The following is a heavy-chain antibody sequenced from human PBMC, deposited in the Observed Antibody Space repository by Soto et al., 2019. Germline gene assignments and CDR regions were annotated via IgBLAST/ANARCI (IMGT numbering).Heavy chain of an antibody. J-gene: IGHJ3*02. Sequence: GGSLRLSCAASGFTFSSYAMSWVRQAPGKGLEWVSAISGSGGSTYYADSVKGRFTISRDNSKNTLYLQMNSLRAEDTAVYYCAKVEAPGIAAPIDAFDIWGQGTMVTVSS. CDR2: ISGSGGST. V-gene: IGHV3-23*01. D-gene: IGHD6-13*01. CDR3: AKVEAPGIAAPIDAFDI. CDR1: GFTFSSYA.